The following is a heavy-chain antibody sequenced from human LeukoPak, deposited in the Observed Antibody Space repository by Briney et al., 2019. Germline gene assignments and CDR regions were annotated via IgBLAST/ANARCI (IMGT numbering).Heavy chain of an antibody. CDR1: GFTFSRFS. V-gene: IGHV3-66*01. Sequence: SGGSLRLSCAASGFTFSRFSMNWVRQAPGKGLEWVSVIYSGGSTYYADSVKGRFTISRDNSKNTLYLQMNSLRAEDTAVYYCAREWGTVTRGVFDYWGQGTLVTVSS. CDR3: AREWGTVTRGVFDY. CDR2: IYSGGST. D-gene: IGHD4-17*01. J-gene: IGHJ4*02.